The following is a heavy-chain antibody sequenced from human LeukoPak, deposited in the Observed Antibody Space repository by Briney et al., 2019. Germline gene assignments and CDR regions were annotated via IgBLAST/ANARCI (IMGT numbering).Heavy chain of an antibody. CDR1: GFTFRSYS. J-gene: IGHJ4*02. V-gene: IGHV3-21*01. D-gene: IGHD2-2*01. CDR2: ISSSSSYI. CDR3: ARDYCSSTSCYLVN. Sequence: PGGSLRLSCAASGFTFRSYSMDWVRQAPGKGLEWVSSISSSSSYIYYVDSVKGRFTISRDNAKNSLYLQMNSLRAEDTAVYYCARDYCSSTSCYLVNWGQGTLVTVSS.